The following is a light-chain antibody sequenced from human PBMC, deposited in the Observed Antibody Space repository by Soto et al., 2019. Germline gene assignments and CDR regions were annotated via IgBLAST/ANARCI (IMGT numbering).Light chain of an antibody. J-gene: IGLJ3*02. V-gene: IGLV3-21*02. CDR1: NIGSES. Sequence: SYELTQPPSVSVAPGQTARITCGGNNIGSESVHWYQQKPGQAPVLVVYHDGDRPSGIPERFSGSNSGDTATLIISRVAAGDEADYYCQVWDRSADRVVFGGGTKVTVL. CDR3: QVWDRSADRVV. CDR2: HDG.